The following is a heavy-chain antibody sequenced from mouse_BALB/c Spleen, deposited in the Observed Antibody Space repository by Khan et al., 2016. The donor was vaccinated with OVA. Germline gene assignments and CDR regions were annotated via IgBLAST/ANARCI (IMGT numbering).Heavy chain of an antibody. Sequence: QVQLKESGPGLVAPSQTLSITCTVSGFSVTNYGVHWVRQPPGKGLEWLGVIWAGGSTNRNSALMSRLSISTDDSKSQVFLTMNSLQTDDTAIYYCARALYYGAWFAYWGQGTLVTVSA. D-gene: IGHD1-1*01. CDR1: GFSVTNYG. V-gene: IGHV2-9*02. J-gene: IGHJ3*01. CDR2: IWAGGST. CDR3: ARALYYGAWFAY.